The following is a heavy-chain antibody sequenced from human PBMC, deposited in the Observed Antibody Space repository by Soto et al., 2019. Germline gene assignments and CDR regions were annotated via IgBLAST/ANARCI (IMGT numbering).Heavy chain of an antibody. V-gene: IGHV3-23*01. Sequence: EVQVLESGGGVVHPGGSLRLSCAASGFTFSRFAMSWVRQAPGKGLEYVASISGGADGSFYADSVKGRFTISRDNSKNIPYLQMNSLSAEDTAVYFCAKMQGWTYGQYHFDYWGLGTLATVSP. J-gene: IGHJ4*02. CDR3: AKMQGWTYGQYHFDY. D-gene: IGHD2-2*01. CDR2: ISGGADGS. CDR1: GFTFSRFA.